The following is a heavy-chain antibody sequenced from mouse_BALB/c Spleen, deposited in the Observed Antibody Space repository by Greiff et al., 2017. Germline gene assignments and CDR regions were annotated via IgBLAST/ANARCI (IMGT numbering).Heavy chain of an antibody. Sequence: VQLKQSGAELVKPGASVKLSCTASGFNIKDTYMHWVKQRPEQGLEWIGRIDPANGNTKYDPKFQGKATITADTSSNTAYLQLSSLTSEDTAVYYCASYDGYYGYFDYWGQGTTLTVSS. V-gene: IGHV14-3*02. CDR3: ASYDGYYGYFDY. CDR2: IDPANGNT. D-gene: IGHD2-3*01. CDR1: GFNIKDTY. J-gene: IGHJ2*01.